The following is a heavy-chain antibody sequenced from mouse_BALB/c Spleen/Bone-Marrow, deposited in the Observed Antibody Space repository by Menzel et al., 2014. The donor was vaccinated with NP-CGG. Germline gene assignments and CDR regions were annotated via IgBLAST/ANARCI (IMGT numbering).Heavy chain of an antibody. CDR1: GYTFTSYW. CDR2: IDPSTGYT. V-gene: IGHV1-7*01. Sequence: VQVVESGAELAKPGAPVRMSCKTSGYTFTSYWMHWVKQRPGQGLEWFGYIDPSTGYTEFNQKFKDRATLTADKSSSTAYMQLSSLTSEDSAVYYCARSYGNYVDYWSQGTTLTVSS. J-gene: IGHJ2*01. CDR3: ARSYGNYVDY. D-gene: IGHD2-1*01.